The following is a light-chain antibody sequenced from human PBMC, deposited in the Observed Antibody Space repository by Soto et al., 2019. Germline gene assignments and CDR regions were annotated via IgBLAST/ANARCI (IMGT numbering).Light chain of an antibody. CDR3: QQYGSSPFT. CDR2: GAS. J-gene: IGKJ3*01. Sequence: ESVLTQSPGTLSMSPGERATLSCRASQSVSSSYSAWYQQKPGQAPRLLIYGASRRATGIPDRFSGSGSGTDFTLTISRLEPEDFAVYYCQQYGSSPFTFGPGIKVDIK. CDR1: QSVSSSY. V-gene: IGKV3-20*01.